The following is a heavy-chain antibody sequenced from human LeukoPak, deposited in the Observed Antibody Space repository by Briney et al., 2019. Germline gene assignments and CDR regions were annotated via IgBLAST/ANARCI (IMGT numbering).Heavy chain of an antibody. CDR1: GYTFTSYG. CDR3: ARDYGDYSWFDP. D-gene: IGHD4-17*01. Sequence: ASVKVSCKASGYTFTSYGVSWVRQAPGQGLEWMGWISAYNGNTNCAQKLQGRVTMTTDTSTSTAYMELRSLRSDDTAVYYCARDYGDYSWFDPWGQGTLVTVSS. V-gene: IGHV1-18*01. J-gene: IGHJ5*02. CDR2: ISAYNGNT.